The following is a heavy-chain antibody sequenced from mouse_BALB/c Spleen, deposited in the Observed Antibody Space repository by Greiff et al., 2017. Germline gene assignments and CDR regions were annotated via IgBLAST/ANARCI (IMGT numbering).Heavy chain of an antibody. J-gene: IGHJ3*01. CDR2: ISSGGST. V-gene: IGHV5-6-5*01. CDR3: ARGGGFAY. CDR1: GFTFSSYA. Sequence: EVHLVESGGGLVQPKGSLKLSCAASGFTFSSYAMSWVRQTPEKRLEWVASISSGGSTYYPDSVKGRFTISRDNARNILYLQMSSLRSEDTAMYYCARGGGFAYWGQGTLVTVSA.